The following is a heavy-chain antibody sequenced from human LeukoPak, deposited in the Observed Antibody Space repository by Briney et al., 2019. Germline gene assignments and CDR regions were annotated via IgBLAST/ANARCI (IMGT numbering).Heavy chain of an antibody. CDR3: ARDRRSSSPEDY. CDR1: GFTFSSYA. CDR2: ISYDGSNK. Sequence: GGSLRLSCAASGFTFSSYAMHWVRQAPGKGLEWVAVISYDGSNKYYADSVKGRFTISRDNSKNTLYLQMNSLRAEDTAVYYCARDRRSSSPEDYWGQGTLVTVSS. J-gene: IGHJ4*02. V-gene: IGHV3-30-3*01. D-gene: IGHD6-13*01.